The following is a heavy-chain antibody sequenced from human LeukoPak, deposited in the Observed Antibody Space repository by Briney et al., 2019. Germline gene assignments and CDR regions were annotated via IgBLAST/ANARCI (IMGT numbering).Heavy chain of an antibody. CDR3: ARGPFIAVDY. V-gene: IGHV4-59*12. CDR1: GGSISSYY. CDR2: IYYSGST. Sequence: SETLSLTCTVSGGSISSYYWSWIRQPPGKGLEWIGYIYYSGSTNYNPSLKSRVTISVDTSKNQFSLKLSSVTAADTAVYYCARGPFIAVDYWGQGTLVTVSS. D-gene: IGHD6-19*01. J-gene: IGHJ4*02.